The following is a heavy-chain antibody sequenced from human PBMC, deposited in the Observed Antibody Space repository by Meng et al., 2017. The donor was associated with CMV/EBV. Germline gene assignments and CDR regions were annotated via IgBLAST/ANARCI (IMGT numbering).Heavy chain of an antibody. CDR2: IYDSGST. D-gene: IGHD2-8*01. J-gene: IGHJ5*02. Sequence: TCTGSGGSISSGGYYWSWIRQHPGKGLEWIGYIYDSGSTYYTPSLKSRVTISVDTSKNQFSLKLSSVTAADTAVYYCAREGETNWFDPWGQGTLVTVSS. V-gene: IGHV4-31*03. CDR3: AREGETNWFDP. CDR1: GGSISSGGYY.